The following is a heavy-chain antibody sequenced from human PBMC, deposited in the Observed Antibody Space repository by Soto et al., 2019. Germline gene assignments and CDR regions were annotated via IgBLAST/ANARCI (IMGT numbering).Heavy chain of an antibody. CDR2: VSHDGRNT. Sequence: VQLVESGGGVVQPGRSLRLSCAASGFTFSDYAMHWVRQAPGKGLEWVAVVSHDGRNTHYADSVKGRFTISRDRSKNTVSLEMTSLRAEDTADYYCAQGGRQWLVTSEFTCWGQGALVTVSS. V-gene: IGHV3-30*03. CDR1: GFTFSDYA. CDR3: AQGGRQWLVTSEFTC. J-gene: IGHJ4*02. D-gene: IGHD6-19*01.